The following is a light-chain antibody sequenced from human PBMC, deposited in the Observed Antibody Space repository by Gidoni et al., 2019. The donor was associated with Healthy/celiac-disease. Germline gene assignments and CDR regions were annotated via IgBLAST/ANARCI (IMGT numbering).Light chain of an antibody. J-gene: IGKJ2*01. CDR1: QSVSNY. CDR2: AAS. V-gene: IGKV1-39*01. CDR3: QQSYSTPMYT. Sequence: DIQMTQSPSSLSASIGDRVTITCRASQSVSNYLNWYQQKPGKAPNLLIYAASNLQSGVPSRFSGSGSGTDFTLTISSLQPEDFATYYCQQSYSTPMYTFGQGTKLEIK.